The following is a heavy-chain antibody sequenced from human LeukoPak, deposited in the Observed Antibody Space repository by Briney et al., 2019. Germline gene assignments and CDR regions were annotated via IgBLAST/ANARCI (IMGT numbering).Heavy chain of an antibody. CDR2: INSDGSNT. Sequence: GGSLRLSCAASGFSFSSYWMHWVRQVPGKGLVWVSRINSDGSNTNYADSVKGRFTISRDNANKLLSLQMNSLRVEDTAVYYCARATRQGSYSFGSGTYYGLSAWGQGTLVTVSS. CDR1: GFSFSSYW. V-gene: IGHV3-74*01. CDR3: ARATRQGSYSFGSGTYYGLSA. J-gene: IGHJ4*02. D-gene: IGHD3-10*01.